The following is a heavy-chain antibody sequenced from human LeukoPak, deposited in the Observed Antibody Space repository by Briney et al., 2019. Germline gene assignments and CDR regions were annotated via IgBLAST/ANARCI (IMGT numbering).Heavy chain of an antibody. CDR3: ARDPGYYYGSGEDWFDP. Sequence: ASVKVSCKASGYTFTGYYMHWVRQAPGQGLEWVGWINPNSGGTNYAQKFQGRVTMTRDTSISTAYMELSRLRSDDTTVYYCARDPGYYYGSGEDWFDPWGQGTLVTVSS. CDR2: INPNSGGT. CDR1: GYTFTGYY. V-gene: IGHV1-2*02. D-gene: IGHD3-10*01. J-gene: IGHJ5*02.